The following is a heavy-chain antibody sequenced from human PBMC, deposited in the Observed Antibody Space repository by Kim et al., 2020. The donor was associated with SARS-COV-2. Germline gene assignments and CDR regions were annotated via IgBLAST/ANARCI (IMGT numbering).Heavy chain of an antibody. D-gene: IGHD3-22*01. CDR1: GFTFSSYG. CDR3: AKDNWDSSGYYYVAGYY. CDR2: ISYDGSNK. J-gene: IGHJ6*01. Sequence: GGSLRLSCAASGFTFSSYGMHWVRQAPGKGLEWVAVISYDGSNKYYADSVKGRFTISRDNSKNTLYLQMNSLRAEDTAVYYCAKDNWDSSGYYYVAGYY. V-gene: IGHV3-30*18.